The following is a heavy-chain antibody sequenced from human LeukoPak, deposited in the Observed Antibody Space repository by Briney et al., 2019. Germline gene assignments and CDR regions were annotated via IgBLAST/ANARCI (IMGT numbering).Heavy chain of an antibody. V-gene: IGHV1-2*06. D-gene: IGHD3-10*01. J-gene: IGHJ4*02. CDR2: INPNSGGT. Sequence: ASVKVSCKASGYTFTGYYMHWVRQAPGQGLEWMGRINPNSGGTNYAQKFQGRVTMTRDTSISTAYMELSRLRSDDTAVYYCARVEITVVRGVPSRLNYWGQGTLVTVSS. CDR1: GYTFTGYY. CDR3: ARVEITVVRGVPSRLNY.